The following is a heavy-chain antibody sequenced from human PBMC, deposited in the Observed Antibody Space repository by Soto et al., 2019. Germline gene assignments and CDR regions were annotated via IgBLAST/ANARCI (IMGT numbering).Heavy chain of an antibody. V-gene: IGHV4-30-4*01. Sequence: QVQLQESGPGLVKPSQTLSLTCTVSGDSISNSDYYWSWIRQPPGKGLEWIGYIHSSGTTYYNPYRKXRXTXSXXTSKNQFSLRLTSVTAADTAVYYCARLIGGDAFDIWGQGTMVTVSS. J-gene: IGHJ3*02. D-gene: IGHD3-10*01. CDR2: IHSSGTT. CDR1: GDSISNSDYY. CDR3: ARLIGGDAFDI.